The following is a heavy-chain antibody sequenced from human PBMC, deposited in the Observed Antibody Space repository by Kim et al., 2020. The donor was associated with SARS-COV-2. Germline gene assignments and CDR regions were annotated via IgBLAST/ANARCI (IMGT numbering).Heavy chain of an antibody. D-gene: IGHD4-17*01. J-gene: IGHJ4*02. CDR2: ISYDGSNK. CDR3: AREGTTVVTPDY. CDR1: GFTFSSYA. V-gene: IGHV3-30-3*01. Sequence: GGSLRLSCAASGFTFSSYAMHWVRQAPGKGLEWVAVISYDGSNKYYADSVKGRFTISRDNSKNTLYLQMNSLRAEDTAVYYCAREGTTVVTPDYWGQGTLVTVSS.